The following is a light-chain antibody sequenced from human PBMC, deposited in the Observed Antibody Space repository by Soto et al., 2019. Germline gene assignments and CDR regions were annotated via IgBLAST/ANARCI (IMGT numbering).Light chain of an antibody. Sequence: QSVLTQPASLSGSPGQSITISCTGTSTDIGSYNYVSWYQQHPGKAAKLMIFDVSYRPSGISDRFSGSKSGNTASLTIPGLQPEDEADYYCSSYGASSTLFGGGTKLTVL. J-gene: IGLJ2*01. CDR1: STDIGSYNY. CDR3: SSYGASSTL. CDR2: DVS. V-gene: IGLV2-14*03.